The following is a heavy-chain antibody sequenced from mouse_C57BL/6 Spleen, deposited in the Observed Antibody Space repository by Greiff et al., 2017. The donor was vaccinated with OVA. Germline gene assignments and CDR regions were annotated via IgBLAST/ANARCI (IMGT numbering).Heavy chain of an antibody. V-gene: IGHV1-52*01. D-gene: IGHD1-1*01. CDR3: ARDPYGSSYVTPAY. CDR2: IDPSDSET. Sequence: QVHVKQSGAELVRPGSSVKLSCKASGYTFTSYWMHWVKQRPIQGLEWIGNIDPSDSETHYNQKFKDKATLTVDKSSSTAYMQLSSLTSEDSAVYYCARDPYGSSYVTPAYWGQGTLVTVSA. J-gene: IGHJ3*01. CDR1: GYTFTSYW.